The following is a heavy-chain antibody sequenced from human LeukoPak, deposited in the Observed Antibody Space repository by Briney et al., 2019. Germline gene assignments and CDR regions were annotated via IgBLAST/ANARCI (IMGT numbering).Heavy chain of an antibody. J-gene: IGHJ3*02. CDR2: IYYSGST. V-gene: IGHV4-39*02. CDR3: ARDHNGGYVHDAFDI. D-gene: IGHD5-12*01. CDR1: GGSISSSSYY. Sequence: SETLSLTCTVSGGSISSSSYYWGWLRQPPGKGLEWIGSIYYSGSTYYNPSLKSRVTISVDTSKNQFSLKLSSVTAADTAIYSCARDHNGGYVHDAFDIWGQGTMVTVSS.